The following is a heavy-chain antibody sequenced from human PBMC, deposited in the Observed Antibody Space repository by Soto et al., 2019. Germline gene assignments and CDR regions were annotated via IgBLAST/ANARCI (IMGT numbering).Heavy chain of an antibody. D-gene: IGHD7-27*01. J-gene: IGHJ6*02. Sequence: QVQLVQSGAEVKKPGSSVKVSCKASGGTFNIYNINWVRQAPGQGLEWVGGILPIFGTTNYAQRFQGRLTIIADDSTSTAYMELSSLRSEDTAVYYCARDETGDSYYYYYGMDVWGQGTTVTVTS. CDR2: ILPIFGTT. V-gene: IGHV1-69*01. CDR3: ARDETGDSYYYYYGMDV. CDR1: GGTFNIYN.